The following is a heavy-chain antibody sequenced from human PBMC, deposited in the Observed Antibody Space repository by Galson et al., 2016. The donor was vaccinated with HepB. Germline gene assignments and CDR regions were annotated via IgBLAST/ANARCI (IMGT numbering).Heavy chain of an antibody. J-gene: IGHJ6*02. CDR2: ISFDGSNT. CDR3: AKDHHWKYVHSYYGMDL. D-gene: IGHD1-7*01. Sequence: SLRLSCAASGFIFSSYDMYWVRQAPSKGLEWVAVISFDGSNTYYADSVKGRFTISRDNSNNTLYLQMNSLRAEDTAVYYCAKDHHWKYVHSYYGMDLWGQGTTVTVSS. CDR1: GFIFSSYD. V-gene: IGHV3-30*18.